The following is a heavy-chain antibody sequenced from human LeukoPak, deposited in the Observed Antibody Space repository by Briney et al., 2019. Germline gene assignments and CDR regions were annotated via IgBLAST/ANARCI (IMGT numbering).Heavy chain of an antibody. CDR2: IYYSGST. D-gene: IGHD5-18*01. J-gene: IGHJ2*01. CDR1: GGSISSSSYY. Sequence: SETLSLTCTVSGGSISSSSYYWGWIRQPPGKGLEWIGSIYYSGSTYYNPSLKSRVTISVDTSKNQFSLKLSSVTAADTAVYYCARTKHTSSYGDFDHWGRGTLVTVSS. V-gene: IGHV4-39*01. CDR3: ARTKHTSSYGDFDH.